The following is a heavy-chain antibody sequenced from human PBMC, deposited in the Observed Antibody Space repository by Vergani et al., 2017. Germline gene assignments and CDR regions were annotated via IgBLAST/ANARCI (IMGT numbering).Heavy chain of an antibody. CDR1: GGTFSSYT. CDR2: IIPILGIA. J-gene: IGHJ6*02. CDR3: ARDLAYHDNPTYYYYGMDV. D-gene: IGHD3-22*01. V-gene: IGHV1-69*08. Sequence: QVQLVQSGAEVKKPGSSVKVSCKASGGTFSSYTISWVRQAPGQGLEWMGRIIPILGIANYAQKFQGRVTITADKSTSTAYMELSSLRSEDTAVYYCARDLAYHDNPTYYYYGMDVWGQGTTVTVSS.